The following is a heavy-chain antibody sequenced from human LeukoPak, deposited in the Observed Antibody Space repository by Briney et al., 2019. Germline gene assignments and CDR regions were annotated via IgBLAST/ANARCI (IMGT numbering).Heavy chain of an antibody. V-gene: IGHV4-59*01. D-gene: IGHD2-15*01. CDR3: ARDDCSGGSCYPFDY. Sequence: SETLSLTCSVSGGSISSYYWSWIRQPPGKGLEWIGYIYYSGSTNYNPSLKSRVTISVDTSKNQFSLKLSSVTAADTAVYYCARDDCSGGSCYPFDYWGQGTLVTVSS. CDR1: GGSISSYY. CDR2: IYYSGST. J-gene: IGHJ4*02.